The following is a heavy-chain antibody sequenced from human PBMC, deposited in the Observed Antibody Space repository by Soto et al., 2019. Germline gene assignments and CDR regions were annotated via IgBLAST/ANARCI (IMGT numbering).Heavy chain of an antibody. D-gene: IGHD3-3*01. CDR3: ARVADYDFWSGYPSLPLDY. J-gene: IGHJ4*02. Sequence: ASVKVSCKAPGYTFTSYGISWVRQAPGQGLEWMGWISAYNGNTNYAQKLQGRVTMTTDTSTSTAYMELRSLRSDDTAVYYCARVADYDFWSGYPSLPLDYWGQGTLVTVSS. CDR1: GYTFTSYG. V-gene: IGHV1-18*01. CDR2: ISAYNGNT.